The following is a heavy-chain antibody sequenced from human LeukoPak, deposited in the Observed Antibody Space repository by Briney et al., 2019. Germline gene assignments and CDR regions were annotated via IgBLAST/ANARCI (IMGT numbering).Heavy chain of an antibody. CDR2: INHSGST. V-gene: IGHV4-34*01. Sequence: PSETLSLTCAVYGGSFSGYYWSWIRQPPGKGLEWIGEINHSGSTNYNPSLKSRVTTSVDTSKNQFSLTAADTAVYYCARGIGIAAAGHFDYWGQGTLVTVSS. D-gene: IGHD6-13*01. CDR1: GGSFSGYY. J-gene: IGHJ4*02. CDR3: ARGIGIAAAGHFDY.